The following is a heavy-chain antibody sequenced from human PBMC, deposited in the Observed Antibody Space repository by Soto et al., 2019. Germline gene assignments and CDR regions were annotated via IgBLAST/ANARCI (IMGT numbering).Heavy chain of an antibody. CDR3: AKDLMFSARADHYYVMDV. D-gene: IGHD6-6*01. J-gene: IGHJ6*01. CDR1: GFTFSSYA. CDR2: ISGSGGST. Sequence: GGSLRLSCAASGFTFSSYAMSWVRQAPRKGLEWVSAISGSGGSTYYADSVKGRFTISRDNSKNTLYLQMNSLRAEDTAVYYCAKDLMFSARADHYYVMDVCGQGTTVTGSA. V-gene: IGHV3-23*01.